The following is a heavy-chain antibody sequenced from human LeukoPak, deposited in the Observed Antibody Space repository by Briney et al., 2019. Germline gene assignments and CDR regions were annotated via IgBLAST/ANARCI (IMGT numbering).Heavy chain of an antibody. Sequence: ASVKVSCKTSGYTFSRHGITWVRQAPGQGPEWMGWVSGYNGDTNYAKSVRGRVTMTTDTSTNTAYMELRSLRYDDTAVYYCAKDIHPGLDSGASCCFDYWGQGTPVTVSS. CDR3: AKDIHPGLDSGASCCFDY. CDR2: VSGYNGDT. CDR1: GYTFSRHG. J-gene: IGHJ4*02. D-gene: IGHD3-22*01. V-gene: IGHV1-18*01.